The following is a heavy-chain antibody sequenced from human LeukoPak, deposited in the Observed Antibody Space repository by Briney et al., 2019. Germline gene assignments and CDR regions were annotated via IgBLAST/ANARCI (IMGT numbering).Heavy chain of an antibody. J-gene: IGHJ4*02. V-gene: IGHV3-21*04. CDR2: ITTISHYI. CDR1: GFTLSDYH. D-gene: IGHD6-19*01. CDR3: AKTTTGYSSGRYPGWPVDY. Sequence: GGSPRLSCAASGFTLSDYHMNWVRQAPGKGLEWLSSITTISHYIYYAGAVRGRFTISRDNAKNSLYLQMNSLRGEDTAVYYCAKTTTGYSSGRYPGWPVDYWGQGTLVTVSS.